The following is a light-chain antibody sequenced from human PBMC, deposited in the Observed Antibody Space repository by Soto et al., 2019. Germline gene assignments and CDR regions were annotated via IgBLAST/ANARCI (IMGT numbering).Light chain of an antibody. V-gene: IGLV2-14*01. Sequence: QSALTQPASVSGSPGQSITISCTGTSSDAGGYNYVSWYQQHPGKAPKLMIYDVSNRPSGVSNRFSGSKSGNTASLTISELQAEDEADYYCISYTSSSTLYVFGTGTKLTVL. CDR3: ISYTSSSTLYV. CDR1: SSDAGGYNY. CDR2: DVS. J-gene: IGLJ1*01.